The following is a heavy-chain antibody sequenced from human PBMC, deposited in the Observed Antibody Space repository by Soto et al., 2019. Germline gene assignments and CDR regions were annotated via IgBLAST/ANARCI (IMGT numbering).Heavy chain of an antibody. CDR1: GFTFSGYA. V-gene: IGHV3-23*01. Sequence: EVQLLESGGGLVQPGGSLRLSCAASGFTFSGYAMSWVRQAPGKGLEWVSAISGSGGSTYYADSVKGRFTISRDNSKKTLYLQMNSLRAEDSAVYYCSKEHRDYNVFDYWGQGTLVTVSS. CDR3: SKEHRDYNVFDY. J-gene: IGHJ4*02. D-gene: IGHD4-17*01. CDR2: ISGSGGST.